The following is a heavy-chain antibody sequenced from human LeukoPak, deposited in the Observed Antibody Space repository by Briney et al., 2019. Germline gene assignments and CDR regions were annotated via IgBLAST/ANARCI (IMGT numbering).Heavy chain of an antibody. CDR1: GFTFSDYY. CDR3: ARDRLHYDSLTGYPAD. Sequence: GGSLRLSCAASGFTFSDYYMSWIRQAPGKGLEWVSYISSSSSYTTYADSVKGRFTISRDNSKNTLYLQMNSLRAEDTAVYYCARDRLHYDSLTGYPADWGQGTLVTVSS. V-gene: IGHV3-11*06. CDR2: ISSSSSYT. J-gene: IGHJ4*02. D-gene: IGHD3-9*01.